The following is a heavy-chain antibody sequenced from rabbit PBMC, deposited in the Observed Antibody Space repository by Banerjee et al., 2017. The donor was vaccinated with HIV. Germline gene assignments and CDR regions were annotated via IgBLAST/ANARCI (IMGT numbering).Heavy chain of an antibody. CDR3: ARDLAGVIGWNFDL. Sequence: QSLEESGGDLVKPGASLTLTCTASGSTLSRYYICWVRQAPGKGLEWIACINTSTGNTVYASWAKGRFTISKTSSTTVTLQMTSLTAADTATYFCARDLAGVIGWNFDLWGQGTLVTV. CDR1: GSTLSRYY. D-gene: IGHD4-1*01. V-gene: IGHV1S40*01. CDR2: INTSTGNT. J-gene: IGHJ4*01.